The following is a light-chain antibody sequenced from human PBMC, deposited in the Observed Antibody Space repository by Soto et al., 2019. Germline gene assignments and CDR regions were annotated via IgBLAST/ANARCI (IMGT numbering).Light chain of an antibody. J-gene: IGLJ1*01. V-gene: IGLV2-14*01. CDR1: SSDVGGYNY. Sequence: QSALTQPASVSGSPGQSITISCTGTSSDVGGYNYVSWYQQHPGKPPKLMIYDVSNRPSGVSNRFSGSKSGNTASLTISGLQAEDEADYYCSSYTSCSTLLYVFGTGTKLTVL. CDR2: DVS. CDR3: SSYTSCSTLLYV.